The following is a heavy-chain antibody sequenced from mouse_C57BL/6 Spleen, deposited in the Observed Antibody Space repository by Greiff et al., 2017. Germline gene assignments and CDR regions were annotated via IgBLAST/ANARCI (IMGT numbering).Heavy chain of an antibody. Sequence: EVQLQQSGPELVKPGASVKISCKASGYTFTDYYMNWVKQSHGKSLEWIGDINPNNGGTSYNQKFKGKDTLTVDKSSSTAYMELRSLTSEDSAVYYCVSSLDYWGQGTTLTVSS. J-gene: IGHJ2*01. CDR1: GYTFTDYY. V-gene: IGHV1-26*01. CDR3: VSSLDY. CDR2: INPNNGGT. D-gene: IGHD1-1*01.